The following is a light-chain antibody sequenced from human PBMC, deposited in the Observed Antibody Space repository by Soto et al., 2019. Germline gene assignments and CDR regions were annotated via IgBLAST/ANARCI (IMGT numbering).Light chain of an antibody. J-gene: IGLJ2*01. V-gene: IGLV1-40*01. Sequence: QSALTQPPSVSGATGQRVTISCTGISSNIGAGYDVHWYQQLPGTAPKLLIYGNSNRPSGVPDRFSGSKSGTSASLAITGLQAEDEADYSCQYYDSSLSGVVFGGGTKLTVL. CDR1: SSNIGAGYD. CDR2: GNS. CDR3: QYYDSSLSGVV.